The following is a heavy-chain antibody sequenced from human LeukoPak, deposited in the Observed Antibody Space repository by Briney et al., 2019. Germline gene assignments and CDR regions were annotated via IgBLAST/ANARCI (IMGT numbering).Heavy chain of an antibody. D-gene: IGHD3-22*01. J-gene: IGHJ4*02. Sequence: ASVSVSCKVSGYTLTELSMHWVRQAPGKGLEWMGGFYPEDGETIYAQKFQGRVTMTEDTSTDTAYMELSSLRSEDTAVYYCATLTYYYDSSGYYNYFDYWGQGTLVTVSS. V-gene: IGHV1-24*01. CDR3: ATLTYYYDSSGYYNYFDY. CDR1: GYTLTELS. CDR2: FYPEDGET.